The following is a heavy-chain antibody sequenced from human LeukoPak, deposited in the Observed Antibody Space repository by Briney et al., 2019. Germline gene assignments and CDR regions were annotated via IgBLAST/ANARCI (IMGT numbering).Heavy chain of an antibody. CDR2: INPSDGAT. J-gene: IGHJ4*02. CDR3: ARGARTELFYYFDY. V-gene: IGHV1-46*01. D-gene: IGHD1-14*01. CDR1: GYTFTKYY. Sequence: ASVKVSCKASGYTFTKYYIHWVRQAPGQGLEWMGMINPSDGATTYAQRFQGRVTMTRDMSATTVYMDLRSLRSEDTAVYYCARGARTELFYYFDYWGQGTLVTVSS.